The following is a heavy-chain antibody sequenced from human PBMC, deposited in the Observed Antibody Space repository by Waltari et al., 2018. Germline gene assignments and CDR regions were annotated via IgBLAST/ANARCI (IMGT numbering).Heavy chain of an antibody. Sequence: QVQLQESGPGLAKSSETLSLTCDVSGSSMRSGYYWGWIRQPARKGLEWIASIYQSGSSYYNPSLRSRVTISVDTSRNQFSLEMTSVTATDTATYYCVAAKEYYYDGSGDDAFETWGQGTLVTVSS. CDR2: IYQSGSS. CDR1: GSSMRSGYY. D-gene: IGHD3-22*01. J-gene: IGHJ3*02. CDR3: VAAKEYYYDGSGDDAFET. V-gene: IGHV4-38-2*01.